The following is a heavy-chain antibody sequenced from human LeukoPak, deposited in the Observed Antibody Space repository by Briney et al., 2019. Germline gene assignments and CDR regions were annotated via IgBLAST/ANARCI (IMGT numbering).Heavy chain of an antibody. CDR2: ISWNSGSI. J-gene: IGHJ4*02. Sequence: GGSLRLSCAASGFTFDDYAMHWVRQAPGKGLEWVSGISWNSGSIGYADSVKGRFTISRDNAKNSLYLQMNSLRAEDTALYYCAKAASYDQTSQYYFDYWGQGTLVTVSS. CDR1: GFTFDDYA. V-gene: IGHV3-9*01. D-gene: IGHD5-12*01. CDR3: AKAASYDQTSQYYFDY.